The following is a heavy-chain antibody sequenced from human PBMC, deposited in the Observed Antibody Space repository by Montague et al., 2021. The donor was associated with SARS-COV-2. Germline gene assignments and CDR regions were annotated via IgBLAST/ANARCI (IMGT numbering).Heavy chain of an antibody. V-gene: IGHV4-30-2*01. CDR1: GGSIRSGGYS. CDR2: FYHSGSI. J-gene: IGHJ3*02. CDR3: ARGWGGTYSDDAFDI. Sequence: TLSLTCSVSGGSIRSGGYSWCWIRQPPGKGLEWIGYFYHSGSIYYNPSLKSRVTISVDRSKNHFSLKLTSVTAADTAVYYCARGWGGTYSDDAFDIWGQGTMVTVSS. D-gene: IGHD1-26*01.